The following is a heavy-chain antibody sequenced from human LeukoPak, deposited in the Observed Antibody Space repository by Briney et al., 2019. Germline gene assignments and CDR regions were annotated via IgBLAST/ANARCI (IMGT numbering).Heavy chain of an antibody. CDR1: GFTFSSYS. CDR2: ISSSSSYI. D-gene: IGHD2/OR15-2a*01. J-gene: IGHJ4*02. CDR3: ARDPTLEEYYFDY. V-gene: IGHV3-21*01. Sequence: PGGSLRLSCAASGFTFSSYSMNWVRQAPGKGLEWVSSISSSSSYIYYADSVKGRFTISRDNAKNSLYLQMNSLRAEDTAVYYCARDPTLEEYYFDYWGQGTLVTVSS.